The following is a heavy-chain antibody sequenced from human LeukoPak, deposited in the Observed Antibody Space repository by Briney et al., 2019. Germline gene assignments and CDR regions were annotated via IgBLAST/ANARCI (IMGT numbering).Heavy chain of an antibody. D-gene: IGHD3-10*01. V-gene: IGHV1-18*01. CDR1: GYTFTSYG. CDR3: ARDLLWFRELLRGSGWFDP. CDR2: ISAYNGNT. J-gene: IGHJ5*02. Sequence: ASVKVSCKASGYTFTSYGISWVRQAPGQGLEWMGWISAYNGNTDYTQKLQGRVTMTTDTSTSTAYMELRSLRSDDTAVYYCARDLLWFRELLRGSGWFDPWGQGTLVTVSS.